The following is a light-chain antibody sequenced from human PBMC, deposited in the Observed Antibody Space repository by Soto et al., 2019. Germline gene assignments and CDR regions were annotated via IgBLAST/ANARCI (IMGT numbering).Light chain of an antibody. Sequence: EAVMTQSPSTLSVYPGEEATLSCRTSQSVSSTLAWYQQKPGQAPRLLIYGASTRATGIPARFSGSGSGTEFTLTISSLQSEDFAVYYCQQYNNWPPWTFGQG. CDR1: QSVSST. CDR2: GAS. J-gene: IGKJ1*01. CDR3: QQYNNWPPWT. V-gene: IGKV3-15*01.